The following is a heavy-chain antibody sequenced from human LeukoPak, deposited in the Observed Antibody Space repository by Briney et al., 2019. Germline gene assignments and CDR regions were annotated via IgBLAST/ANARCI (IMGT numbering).Heavy chain of an antibody. D-gene: IGHD2-8*01. CDR3: ARESAKCCTKGVCVMVV. J-gene: IGHJ6*04. V-gene: IGHV1-2*02. CDR1: GYTFTGYY. CDR2: INPNSGGT. Sequence: ASVKVSCKASGYTFTGYYMHWVRQAPGQGLEWMGWINPNSGGTNYAQKFQGRVTMTRDASISTAYMELSRLRSDDTAVYFCARESAKCCTKGVCVMVVRGKGATVTVSS.